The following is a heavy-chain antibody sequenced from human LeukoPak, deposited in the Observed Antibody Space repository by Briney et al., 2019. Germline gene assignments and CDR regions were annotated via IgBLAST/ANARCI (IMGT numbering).Heavy chain of an antibody. Sequence: PSETLSLTCTVSGGSISSYYWSWIRQPPGKGLEWIGYIYYSGSTNYNPSLKSRVTISVDTSKNQFSLKLSSVTAADTAVYYCARAGSDNLVYFDYWGQGTLVTVSS. CDR3: ARAGSDNLVYFDY. V-gene: IGHV4-59*01. D-gene: IGHD3-16*02. CDR2: IYYSGST. J-gene: IGHJ4*02. CDR1: GGSISSYY.